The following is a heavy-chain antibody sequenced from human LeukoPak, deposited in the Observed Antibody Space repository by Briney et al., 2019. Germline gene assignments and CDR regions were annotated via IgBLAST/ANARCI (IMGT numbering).Heavy chain of an antibody. V-gene: IGHV1-69*06. J-gene: IGHJ4*02. CDR2: IIPIFGTA. D-gene: IGHD2-15*01. Sequence: ASVKVSCKAFGDTFSNYAINWVRQAPGQGLEWMGGIIPIFGTADYAQKFQGRVTITADKSTSTAYMELSRLRSEDTAVYYCATPSNWGYCSGGSCYVFGYWGQGTLVTVSS. CDR3: ATPSNWGYCSGGSCYVFGY. CDR1: GDTFSNYA.